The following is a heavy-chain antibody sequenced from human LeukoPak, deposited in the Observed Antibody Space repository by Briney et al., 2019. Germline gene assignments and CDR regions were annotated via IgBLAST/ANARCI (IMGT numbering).Heavy chain of an antibody. CDR1: GGSFSGYY. CDR2: IHPSGST. V-gene: IGHV4-34*01. J-gene: IGHJ6*03. Sequence: PSETLSLTCAVYGGSFSGYYWSWARQPPGKGLEWIGEIHPSGSTNYNPSLKSRLTISVDTSKNQFSLKLSSVTAADTAVYYCARGGGHFYMDVWGKGTSVTVSS. CDR3: ARGGGHFYMDV.